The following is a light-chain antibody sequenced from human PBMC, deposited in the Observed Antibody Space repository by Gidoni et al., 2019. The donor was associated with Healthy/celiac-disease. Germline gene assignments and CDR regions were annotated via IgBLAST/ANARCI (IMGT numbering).Light chain of an antibody. CDR1: QSVSSN. CDR2: GAS. J-gene: IGKJ2*01. V-gene: IGKV3-15*01. CDR3: QQYNNWPYT. Sequence: IMLKPSPATPSVSPGERATLSCRASQSVSSNLAWYQQKPGQAPRLLIYGASTRATGIPARFSGSGSGTEFTLTISSLQSEDFAVYYCQQYNNWPYTFGQXTKLEIK.